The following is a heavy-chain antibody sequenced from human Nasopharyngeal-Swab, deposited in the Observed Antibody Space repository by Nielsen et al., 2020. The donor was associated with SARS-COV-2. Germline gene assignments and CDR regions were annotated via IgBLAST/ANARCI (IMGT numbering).Heavy chain of an antibody. CDR2: ISSNGCST. CDR1: GFTFSSYA. CDR3: VKDRLKGYYYDM. V-gene: IGHV3-64D*08. J-gene: IGHJ4*02. D-gene: IGHD3-22*01. Sequence: GESLKISCSASGFTFSSYAMHWVRQAPGKGLEYVSAISSNGCSTYYADSVKGRFTISRDNSKNTLYLQMSSLRAEDTAVYYCVKDRLKGYYYDMWGQGTLVTVSS.